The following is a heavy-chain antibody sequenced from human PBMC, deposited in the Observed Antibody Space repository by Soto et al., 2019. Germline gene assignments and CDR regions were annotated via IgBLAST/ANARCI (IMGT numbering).Heavy chain of an antibody. CDR3: ARGRGYSYGYWFDP. Sequence: SETLSLTCAVYGGSFSGYYWSWIRQPPGKGLEWIGEINHSGSTNYNPSLKSRVTISVDTSKNQFSLKLSSVTAADTAVYYCARGRGYSYGYWFDPWGQGTLVT. CDR1: GGSFSGYY. V-gene: IGHV4-34*01. CDR2: INHSGST. D-gene: IGHD5-18*01. J-gene: IGHJ5*02.